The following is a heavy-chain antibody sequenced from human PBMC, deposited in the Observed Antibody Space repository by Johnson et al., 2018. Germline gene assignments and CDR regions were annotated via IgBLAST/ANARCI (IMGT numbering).Heavy chain of an antibody. D-gene: IGHD1-1*01. CDR2: IGSAGDT. CDR3: TRSQLGISALDI. J-gene: IGHJ3*02. V-gene: IGHV3-13*01. CDR1: GFTFSYYD. Sequence: EVQLVESGGGFVQPGGSLRLSCAASGFTFSYYDMHWVRQVTGKGLEWVSSIGSAGDTYYPVSVKGRFTTSKENAETSLYLQMNSLRTEDTAVYYCTRSQLGISALDIWGQGTMVTVSS.